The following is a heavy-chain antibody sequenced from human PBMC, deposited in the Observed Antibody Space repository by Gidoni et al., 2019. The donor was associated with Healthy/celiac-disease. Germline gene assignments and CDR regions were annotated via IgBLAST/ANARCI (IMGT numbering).Heavy chain of an antibody. CDR2: ISWNSGSI. CDR3: AKDWGQYSSSGNHFDY. D-gene: IGHD6-6*01. J-gene: IGHJ4*02. V-gene: IGHV3-9*01. CDR1: GFTFADYA. Sequence: EVQLVESGGGLVQPGRSLRLSCAASGFTFADYAMHWVRQAPGKGLEWVSGISWNSGSIGYADSVKGRFTISRDNAKNSLYMQMNSLRAEDTALYYCAKDWGQYSSSGNHFDYWGQGTLVTVSS.